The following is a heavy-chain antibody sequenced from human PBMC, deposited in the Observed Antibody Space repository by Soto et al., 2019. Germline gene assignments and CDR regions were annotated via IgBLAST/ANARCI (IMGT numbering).Heavy chain of an antibody. Sequence: NPGGSLRLSCAVSGFPFDSYSMSWVRQAPGQGLEWLASLSSGSFYIFHADSIRGRFTISRDDAKNLLFLQMNSLTIEDTATYYCAREANTIYAPHGLDVWGQGTAVTVSS. CDR3: AREANTIYAPHGLDV. CDR2: LSSGSFYI. D-gene: IGHD3-3*01. CDR1: GFPFDSYS. V-gene: IGHV3-21*01. J-gene: IGHJ6*02.